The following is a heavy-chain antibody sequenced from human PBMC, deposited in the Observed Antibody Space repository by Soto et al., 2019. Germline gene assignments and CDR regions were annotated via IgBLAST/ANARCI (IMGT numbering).Heavy chain of an antibody. CDR1: GFTFSSYI. CDR3: AKEHCSGGTCYSYFDY. J-gene: IGHJ4*02. CDR2: ISSSSSYI. V-gene: IGHV3-21*04. D-gene: IGHD2-15*01. Sequence: PGGSLRLSCAASGFTFSSYIMNWVRQAPGKGLEWVSSISSSSSYIYYADSVKGRFTISRDNAKNSLYLQMSSLRVEDTAVYYCAKEHCSGGTCYSYFDYWGQGTPVTVSS.